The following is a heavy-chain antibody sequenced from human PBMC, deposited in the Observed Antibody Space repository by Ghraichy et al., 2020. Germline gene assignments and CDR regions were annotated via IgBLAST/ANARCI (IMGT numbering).Heavy chain of an antibody. Sequence: GGSLRLSCAASGFTFSSYSMNWVRQAPGKGLEWVSYISSSSSTIYYADSVKGRFTISRDNAKNSLYLQMNSLRAEDTAVYYCASRFWFGELLLDYWGQGTLVTVSS. CDR2: ISSSSSTI. CDR3: ASRFWFGELLLDY. D-gene: IGHD3-10*01. CDR1: GFTFSSYS. J-gene: IGHJ4*02. V-gene: IGHV3-48*01.